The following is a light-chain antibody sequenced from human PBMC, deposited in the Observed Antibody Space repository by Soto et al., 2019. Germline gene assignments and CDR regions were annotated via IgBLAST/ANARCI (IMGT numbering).Light chain of an antibody. Sequence: EIMLQQSPATLSLSPGERATLSCRASQTVSSYLTWYQQKPGQAPRLLIYGASSRATGIPDRFSGSGFGTDFTLTISRLEPEDFAVYYCQQYGSPPRAFGQGTKVEI. CDR1: QTVSSY. CDR2: GAS. CDR3: QQYGSPPRA. J-gene: IGKJ1*01. V-gene: IGKV3-20*01.